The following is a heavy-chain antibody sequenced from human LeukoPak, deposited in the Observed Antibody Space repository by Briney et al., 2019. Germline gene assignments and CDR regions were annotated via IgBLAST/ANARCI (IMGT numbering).Heavy chain of an antibody. CDR3: ARVSDTTRVTAAFDV. CDR2: IIPIGDIA. Sequence: SVKVSCKPSGGTCSTYDIHWVRQAPGQRLEWRGRIIPIGDIAAYAQNFQGRITMTADKSTTTAYLQVRSLKSEDTALYYCARVSDTTRVTAAFDVWGQGTMVTVS. V-gene: IGHV1-69*04. CDR1: GGTCSTYD. J-gene: IGHJ3*01. D-gene: IGHD1-1*01.